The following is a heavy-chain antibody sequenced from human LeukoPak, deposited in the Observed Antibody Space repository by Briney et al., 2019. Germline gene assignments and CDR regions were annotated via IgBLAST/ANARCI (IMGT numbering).Heavy chain of an antibody. CDR2: ISTSSSYI. V-gene: IGHV3-21*01. Sequence: GGSLRLSCAASGFTFSSFGMNWVRQAPGKGLEWVSFISTSSSYIYYADSVKGRFTISRDNAKNSLYLQMNSLRAEDTAVYYCARLIPKNYYDSSGYNDYWGQGTLVTVSS. D-gene: IGHD3-22*01. CDR3: ARLIPKNYYDSSGYNDY. CDR1: GFTFSSFG. J-gene: IGHJ4*02.